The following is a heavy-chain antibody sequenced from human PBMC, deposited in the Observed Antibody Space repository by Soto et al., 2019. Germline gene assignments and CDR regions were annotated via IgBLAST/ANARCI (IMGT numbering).Heavy chain of an antibody. CDR3: AHIVVAGLGYYFDY. CDR1: GFSLSSTRMA. CDR2: IYWDDDK. Sequence: QITLKESGPTLVKPTQTLTLTCTFSGFSLSSTRMAVGWIRQPPGKALEWLALIYWDDDKRYSPFLKSRLTTXTXTXETPVALTMSPMVPVDTAIYYFAHIVVAGLGYYFDYWGQGTLVTVSS. J-gene: IGHJ4*02. V-gene: IGHV2-5*02. D-gene: IGHD6-19*01.